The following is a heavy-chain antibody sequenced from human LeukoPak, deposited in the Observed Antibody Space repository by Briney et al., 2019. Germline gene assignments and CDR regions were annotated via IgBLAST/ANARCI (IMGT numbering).Heavy chain of an antibody. V-gene: IGHV4-39*01. CDR1: GGSISSSSYY. CDR2: IYYSGNT. Sequence: SETLSLTCTVSGGSISSSSYYWGWIRQPPGKGLEWIGSIYYSGNTYYNPSLKSRVTISVDTSKNQFSLKLSSVTAADTAVYYCARHVRGYSYEAVEYWGQGTLVTVSS. D-gene: IGHD5-18*01. J-gene: IGHJ4*02. CDR3: ARHVRGYSYEAVEY.